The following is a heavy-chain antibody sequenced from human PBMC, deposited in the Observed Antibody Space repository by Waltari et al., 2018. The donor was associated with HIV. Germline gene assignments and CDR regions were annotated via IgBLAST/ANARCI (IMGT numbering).Heavy chain of an antibody. Sequence: QVQLQQWGAGLLKPSETLSLTCAVYGGSFSGYYWSWIRQPPGKGLEWIEEIHHSGSTNYNPSLKSRVTISVDTSKNQFSLKLSSVTAADTAVYYCARDCSSTSCYTNEVFDYWGQGTLVTVSS. V-gene: IGHV4-34*01. J-gene: IGHJ4*02. CDR1: GGSFSGYY. CDR3: ARDCSSTSCYTNEVFDY. D-gene: IGHD2-2*02. CDR2: IHHSGST.